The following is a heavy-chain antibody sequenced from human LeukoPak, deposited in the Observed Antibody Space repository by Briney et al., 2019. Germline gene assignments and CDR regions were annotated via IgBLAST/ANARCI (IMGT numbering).Heavy chain of an antibody. Sequence: SETLSLTCTVSGGSISSYYCSWIRQPPGQGLEWIGYIYYSGSTNYNSSLKSRVTISVDTSKNQFSLKLSSVTAADTAVYYCARGFGSGYYGVFDYWGQGTLVTVSS. V-gene: IGHV4-59*01. D-gene: IGHD3-22*01. CDR3: ARGFGSGYYGVFDY. CDR2: IYYSGST. J-gene: IGHJ4*02. CDR1: GGSISSYY.